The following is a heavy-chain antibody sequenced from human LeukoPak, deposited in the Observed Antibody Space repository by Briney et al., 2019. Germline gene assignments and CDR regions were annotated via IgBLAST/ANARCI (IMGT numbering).Heavy chain of an antibody. Sequence: GRSLRLSCTASGFTFSTYAMNWVRQAPGKGLEWVSGISGSGVRTYYADSVKGRFTISRDNSNNTLYLQMSSLGAEDTAVYYGAKDWGMGDQLLRIDYWGQGTLVTVSS. D-gene: IGHD2-2*01. CDR2: ISGSGVRT. CDR1: GFTFSTYA. V-gene: IGHV3-23*01. J-gene: IGHJ4*02. CDR3: AKDWGMGDQLLRIDY.